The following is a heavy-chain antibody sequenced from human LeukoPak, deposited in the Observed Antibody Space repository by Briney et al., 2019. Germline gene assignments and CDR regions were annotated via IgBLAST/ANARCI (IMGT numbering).Heavy chain of an antibody. CDR2: TYYSGST. Sequence: SETLSLTCTVSGGSFSTYYWSWIRQPPGKGLEWIGCTYYSGSTNYNPSLKSRVTISVDMSKNQFSLKLSSVTAADTAVYYCARAWDYYDSRGFYLRYFDYWGQGTLVTVSS. J-gene: IGHJ4*02. V-gene: IGHV4-59*01. D-gene: IGHD3-22*01. CDR3: ARAWDYYDSRGFYLRYFDY. CDR1: GGSFSTYY.